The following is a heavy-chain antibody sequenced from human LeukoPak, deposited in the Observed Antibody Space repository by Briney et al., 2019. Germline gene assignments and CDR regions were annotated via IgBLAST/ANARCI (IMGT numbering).Heavy chain of an antibody. CDR1: GFTVSSTY. J-gene: IGHJ4*02. V-gene: IGHV3-66*01. CDR3: ARGAVGRGSNY. Sequence: SGGSLRLSCAASGFTVSSTYMSWVRQAPGKGLEWVSVIQSGGNTYYTDSMEGRFTIPRDNSKNTLYLQMDSLRAEDTAVYFCARGAVGRGSNYWGQGTQVTVSS. CDR2: IQSGGNT. D-gene: IGHD1-26*01.